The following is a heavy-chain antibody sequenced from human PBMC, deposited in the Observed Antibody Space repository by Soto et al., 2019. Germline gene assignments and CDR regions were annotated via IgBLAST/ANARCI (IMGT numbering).Heavy chain of an antibody. CDR2: ISDTGGST. CDR3: ARRRDASGSYFDS. Sequence: EVQLLDSGGGLVQPGGSLRLSCAASGFTFSSYAMSWVRQAPGKGLEWVSAISDTGGSTYSADSVKGRFTISRDNSKNTVYLQMNSLRADDTAVYYCARRRDASGSYFDSWGQGTLVTVSS. V-gene: IGHV3-23*01. J-gene: IGHJ4*02. D-gene: IGHD3-10*01. CDR1: GFTFSSYA.